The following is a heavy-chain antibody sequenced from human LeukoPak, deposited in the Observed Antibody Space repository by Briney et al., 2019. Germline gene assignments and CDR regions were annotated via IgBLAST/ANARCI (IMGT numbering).Heavy chain of an antibody. CDR2: INAGNGNT. CDR3: ARDVGY. V-gene: IGHV1-3*01. J-gene: IGHJ4*02. CDR1: GFTFSSYA. Sequence: GGSLRLSCAVSGFTFSSYAMHWVRQAPGQRLEWMGWINAGNGNTKYSQKFQGRVTITRDTSASTAYMELSSLRSEDTAVYYCARDVGYWGQGTLVTVSS.